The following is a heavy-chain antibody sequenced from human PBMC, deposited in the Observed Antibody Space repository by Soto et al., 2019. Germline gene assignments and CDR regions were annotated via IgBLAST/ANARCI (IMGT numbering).Heavy chain of an antibody. V-gene: IGHV1-69*12. Sequence: QVQLVQSGAEVKKPGSSVKVSCKASGGTFSSYAISWVRQAPGQGLEWMGGIIPIFGTANYAQKFLGRVKTAEDESTSTASMELSSLRSEDTAVYYCARWAGSEDYGGKGLQHWGQGTLVTVSS. CDR3: ARWAGSEDYGGKGLQH. CDR1: GGTFSSYA. CDR2: IIPIFGTA. J-gene: IGHJ1*01. D-gene: IGHD4-17*01.